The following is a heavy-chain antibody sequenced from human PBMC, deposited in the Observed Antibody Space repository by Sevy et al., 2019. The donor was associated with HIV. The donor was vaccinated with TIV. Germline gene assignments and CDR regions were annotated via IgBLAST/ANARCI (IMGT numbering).Heavy chain of an antibody. Sequence: GGSLRLSCAASGFTFSSYGMHWVRQAPGKGLEWVAVISYDGSNKYYADSMKRRFTISRDNSKNTLYLQMNSLRAEDTAVYYCAKADSSGYYYLDYWGQGTLVTVSS. V-gene: IGHV3-30*18. J-gene: IGHJ4*02. D-gene: IGHD3-22*01. CDR3: AKADSSGYYYLDY. CDR2: ISYDGSNK. CDR1: GFTFSSYG.